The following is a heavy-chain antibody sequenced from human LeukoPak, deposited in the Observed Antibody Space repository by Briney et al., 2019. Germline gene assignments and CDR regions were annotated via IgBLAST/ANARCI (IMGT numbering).Heavy chain of an antibody. V-gene: IGHV4-59*01. Sequence: PSETLSLTCTVSGGSISSYYWSWIRQPPGKGLEWIGYIYYSGSTNYNPSLKSRVTISVDTSKNQFSLKLSSVTAADAAVYYWARAYCGGDCYSDYYYGMDVWGQGTTVTVSS. D-gene: IGHD2-21*02. J-gene: IGHJ6*02. CDR1: GGSISSYY. CDR3: ARAYCGGDCYSDYYYGMDV. CDR2: IYYSGST.